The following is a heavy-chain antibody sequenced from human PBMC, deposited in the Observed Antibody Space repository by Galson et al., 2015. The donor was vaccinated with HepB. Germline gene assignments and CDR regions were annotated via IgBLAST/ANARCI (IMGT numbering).Heavy chain of an antibody. V-gene: IGHV3-74*01. CDR2: INSDGSST. CDR3: ARGSSLGAIPL. CDR1: GCIISSSW. D-gene: IGHD1-26*01. J-gene: IGHJ4*02. Sequence: LRLSCAASGCIISSSWRHRVRQAPGEGLVGVLRINSDGSSTNYADSMKGRFTISRDNAKNTLYLQMNNLRAEDTAVYYCARGSSLGAIPLWGQGTLVTVFS.